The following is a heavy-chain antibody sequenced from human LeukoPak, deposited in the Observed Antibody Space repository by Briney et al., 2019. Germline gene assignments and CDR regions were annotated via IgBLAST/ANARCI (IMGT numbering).Heavy chain of an antibody. CDR1: GFTFSSYA. J-gene: IGHJ4*02. CDR3: ARGVRPDSSGWY. Sequence: PGGSLRLSCAASGFTFSSYAMHWVRQAPGKGLEWVAVISYDGSNKYYADSVKGRFTISRDNSKNTLYLQMNSLRAEDTAVYYCARGVRPDSSGWYWGQGTLVTVSS. V-gene: IGHV3-30-3*01. D-gene: IGHD6-19*01. CDR2: ISYDGSNK.